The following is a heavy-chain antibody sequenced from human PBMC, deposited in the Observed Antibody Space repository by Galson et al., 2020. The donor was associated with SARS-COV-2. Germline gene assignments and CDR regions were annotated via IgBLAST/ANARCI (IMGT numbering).Heavy chain of an antibody. CDR3: VREGNWNLLS. V-gene: IGHV3-72*01. J-gene: IGHJ4*02. CDR2: IKNKANSYTT. D-gene: IGHD1-7*01. Sequence: GGSLRLSCAVSGFTFSDHFMHWVRQAPGKGLEWVGRIKNKANSYTTEYAASVKGRFTISRDDSKNSLYVQMNNLKTEDTAIYYCVREGNWNLLSWGQGTLVTVSS. CDR1: GFTFSDHF.